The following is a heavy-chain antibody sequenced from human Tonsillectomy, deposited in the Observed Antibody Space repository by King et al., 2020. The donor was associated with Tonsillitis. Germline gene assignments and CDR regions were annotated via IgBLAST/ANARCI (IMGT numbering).Heavy chain of an antibody. CDR1: GGSISSGGYS. CDR3: ARVLYYYDSSGYRPDAFDI. J-gene: IGHJ3*02. Sequence: QLQLQESGPGLVKPSQTLSLTCAVSGGSISSGGYSWSWIRQPPGKGLEWIGYIYYSGSTYYNPSLKSRVTISVDTSKNQFSLKLSPVTAADTPVYYYARVLYYYDSSGYRPDAFDIWGQGTMVTVPS. CDR2: IYYSGST. D-gene: IGHD3-22*01. V-gene: IGHV4-30-4*07.